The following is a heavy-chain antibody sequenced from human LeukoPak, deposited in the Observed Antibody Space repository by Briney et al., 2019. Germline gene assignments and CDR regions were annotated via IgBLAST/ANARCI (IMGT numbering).Heavy chain of an antibody. J-gene: IGHJ6*03. CDR2: ISSSSSYI. D-gene: IGHD6-13*01. CDR1: GFTFSSYS. V-gene: IGHV3-21*01. Sequence: GGSLRLSCAASGFTFSSYSMNWVRQAPGKGLEWVSSISSSSSYIYYADSVKGQFTISRDNAKNSLYLQMNSLRAEDTAVYYCARVSLYSSSWYYYYYMDVWGKGTTVTISS. CDR3: ARVSLYSSSWYYYYYMDV.